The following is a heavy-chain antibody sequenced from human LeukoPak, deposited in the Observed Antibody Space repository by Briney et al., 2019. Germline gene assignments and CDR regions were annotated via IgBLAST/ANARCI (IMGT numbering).Heavy chain of an antibody. Sequence: KPSETLSLTCAVYGGSFSGYYWSWIRQPPGKGLEWIGRIYTSGSTNYNPSLKSRVTMSVDTSKNQFSLKLSSVTAADTAVYYCAREGAITMIVVVAPTGAFDIWGQGTMVTVSS. D-gene: IGHD3-22*01. CDR3: AREGAITMIVVVAPTGAFDI. V-gene: IGHV4-4*07. J-gene: IGHJ3*02. CDR1: GGSFSGYY. CDR2: IYTSGST.